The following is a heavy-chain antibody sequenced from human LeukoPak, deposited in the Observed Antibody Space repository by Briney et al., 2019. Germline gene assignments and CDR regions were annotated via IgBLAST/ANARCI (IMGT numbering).Heavy chain of an antibody. V-gene: IGHV4-59*01. D-gene: IGHD4-17*01. Sequence: PSETLSLTCTVSGGSISSYYWSWIRQPPGKGLEWIGYIYYSGSTNYNPSLKSRVTISVDTSKNQFSLKLSSVTAADTAVYYCARNYGDYSPDAFDIWGQGTMVTVSS. J-gene: IGHJ3*02. CDR1: GGSISSYY. CDR3: ARNYGDYSPDAFDI. CDR2: IYYSGST.